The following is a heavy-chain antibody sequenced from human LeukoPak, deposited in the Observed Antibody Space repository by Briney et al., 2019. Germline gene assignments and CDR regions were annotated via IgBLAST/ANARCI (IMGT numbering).Heavy chain of an antibody. CDR3: AVLTGPYLGYMDV. CDR2: IYYSGTT. CDR1: GGSISSYY. J-gene: IGHJ6*03. Sequence: PSETLSLTCTVSGGSISSYYWSWIRQPPGKGLEWIGYIYYSGTTYYSPSLKSRVTISVDTSKNQFSLNLSSVTAADTAVYYCAVLTGPYLGYMDVWGKGTTVTVAS. D-gene: IGHD1-14*01. V-gene: IGHV4-59*04.